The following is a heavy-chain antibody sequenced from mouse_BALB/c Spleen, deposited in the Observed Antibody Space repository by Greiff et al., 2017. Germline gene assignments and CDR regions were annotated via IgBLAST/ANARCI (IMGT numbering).Heavy chain of an antibody. CDR1: GYTFTDYA. D-gene: IGHD2-4*01. J-gene: IGHJ4*01. V-gene: IGHV1S137*01. CDR3: AREGLRRGGYAMDY. CDR2: ISTYYGDA. Sequence: QVQLQQSGAELVRPGVSVKISCKGSGYTFTDYAMHWVKQSHAKSLEWIGVISTYYGDASYNQKFKGKATMTVDKSSSTAYMELARLTSEDSAIYYCAREGLRRGGYAMDYWGQGTSVTVSS.